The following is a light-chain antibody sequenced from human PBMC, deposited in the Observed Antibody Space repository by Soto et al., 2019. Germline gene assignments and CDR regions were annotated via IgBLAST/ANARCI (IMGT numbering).Light chain of an antibody. Sequence: QSVLTQPPSVSAAPGQKVTISCSGSSSNIGNNYVSWYQQLPGTAPKLLIYDNNKRPSGIPDRFSGSKSGTSATLGITGLQTGDEADYYCGTWDSPVAVFGTGTKVTV. CDR3: GTWDSPVAV. CDR1: SSNIGNNY. J-gene: IGLJ1*01. CDR2: DNN. V-gene: IGLV1-51*01.